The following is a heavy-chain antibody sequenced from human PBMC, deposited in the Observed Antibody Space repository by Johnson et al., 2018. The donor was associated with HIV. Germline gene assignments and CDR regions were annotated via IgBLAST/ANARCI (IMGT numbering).Heavy chain of an antibody. V-gene: IGHV3-30-3*01. CDR3: AKDQYRKLTTVAGI. D-gene: IGHD4-17*01. CDR2: ISYDGNNK. CDR1: AFTFSSYA. J-gene: IGHJ3*02. Sequence: QVQLVESGGGVVQPGGSLRLSCAASAFTFSSYAIHWVRQAPGKGLEWVALISYDGNNKYYADSVKGRFTLSRDISKNTVYLQMNSLRAEDTAVYYCAKDQYRKLTTVAGIWGQGTMVTVSS.